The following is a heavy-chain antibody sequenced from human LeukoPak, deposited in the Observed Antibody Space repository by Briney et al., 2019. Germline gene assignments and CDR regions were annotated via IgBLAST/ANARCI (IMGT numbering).Heavy chain of an antibody. CDR3: ARARRLAL. J-gene: IGHJ3*01. V-gene: IGHV4-59*01. Sequence: SETLSLTCTVSGGSISNYYWSWIRQPPGKGLEWIGYVFYSGSTNYNPSLRSRVTISVDTSKNQFSLKLSSVTAADTAVYYCARARRLALWGQGTMVTVSS. D-gene: IGHD2-21*01. CDR2: VFYSGST. CDR1: GGSISNYY.